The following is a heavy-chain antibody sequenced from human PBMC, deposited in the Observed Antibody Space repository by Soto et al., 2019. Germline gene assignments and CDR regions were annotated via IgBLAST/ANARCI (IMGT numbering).Heavy chain of an antibody. D-gene: IGHD6-13*01. V-gene: IGHV1-69*02. CDR2: IIPILGIA. J-gene: IGHJ6*02. Sequence: ASVKVSCKASGGTFSSYTISWVRQAPGQGLEWMGRIIPILGIANYAQKFQGRVTMTRNTSISTAYMELSSLRSEDTAVYYCARRGYSSSWYYYYYYGMDVWGQGTTVTVSS. CDR1: GGTFSSYT. CDR3: ARRGYSSSWYYYYYYGMDV.